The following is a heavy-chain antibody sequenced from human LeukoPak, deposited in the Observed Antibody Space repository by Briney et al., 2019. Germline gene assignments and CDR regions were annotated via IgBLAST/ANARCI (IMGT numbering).Heavy chain of an antibody. V-gene: IGHV4-59*01. CDR1: GGSISSYY. Sequence: SETLSLTCTVSGGSISSYYWSWIRQPPGKGLEWIGYIYYSGSTNYNPSLKSRVTISVDTSKNQVSLKLSSVTAADTAVYHCARDDYGGNGSGYWGQGTLVTVSS. D-gene: IGHD4-23*01. CDR2: IYYSGST. J-gene: IGHJ4*02. CDR3: ARDDYGGNGSGY.